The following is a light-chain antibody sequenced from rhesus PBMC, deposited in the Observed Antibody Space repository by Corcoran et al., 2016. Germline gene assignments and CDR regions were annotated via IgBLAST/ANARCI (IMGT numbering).Light chain of an antibody. J-gene: IGKJ4*01. CDR2: AAS. V-gene: IGKV1-43*01. Sequence: DIQMTQSPSSLSVSVGDRVTITCRASQGISTYLNWYQQKPGKGPKRLIYAASSLESGVPSRFSGSGYGTDFTLTISSLQPEDFATYYCKQHNSNPPTFGGGTKVEIK. CDR3: KQHNSNPPT. CDR1: QGISTY.